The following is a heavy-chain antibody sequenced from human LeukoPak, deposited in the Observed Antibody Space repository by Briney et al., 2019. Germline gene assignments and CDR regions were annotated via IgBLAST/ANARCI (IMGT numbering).Heavy chain of an antibody. Sequence: QSGGSLRLSCAASGFTSTSYAMSWVRQAPGKGLEWVSGISSSGGTTYYADSVKGRFTISRDNSKNTLYLQMNSLRAEDTAVYYCASRPVRVDILTGYSHYFDYWGQGTLVTVSS. CDR2: ISSSGGTT. CDR1: GFTSTSYA. V-gene: IGHV3-23*01. J-gene: IGHJ4*02. CDR3: ASRPVRVDILTGYSHYFDY. D-gene: IGHD3-9*01.